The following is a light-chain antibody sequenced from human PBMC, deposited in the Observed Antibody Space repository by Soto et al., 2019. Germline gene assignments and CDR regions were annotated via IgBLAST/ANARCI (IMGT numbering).Light chain of an antibody. CDR1: QSVSNSY. J-gene: IGKJ1*01. Sequence: EIVLTQSPGTLSLSPGERVTLSCRASQSVSNSYLVWHQQKPGQAPRLLIYAASRRATGIPDRFSGSGSGTDFTLTISRLEPEDFAVYYCQQYGSSPWTFGQGTKVDIK. V-gene: IGKV3-20*01. CDR2: AAS. CDR3: QQYGSSPWT.